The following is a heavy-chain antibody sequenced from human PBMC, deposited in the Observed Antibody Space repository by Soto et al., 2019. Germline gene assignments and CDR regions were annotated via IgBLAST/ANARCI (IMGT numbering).Heavy chain of an antibody. J-gene: IGHJ5*02. CDR1: GFSFSSFF. V-gene: IGHV3-74*01. Sequence: GGSLRLSCEASGFSFSSFFMHWVRQGPGKGLEWVSRISNDGAGTTYADSVQGRFTVSRDNSKTTVYLQMNRLRPEDTAVYFCVRDQDSRGYSVFNLWGQGTQVTVSS. CDR3: VRDQDSRGYSVFNL. CDR2: ISNDGAGT. D-gene: IGHD3-22*01.